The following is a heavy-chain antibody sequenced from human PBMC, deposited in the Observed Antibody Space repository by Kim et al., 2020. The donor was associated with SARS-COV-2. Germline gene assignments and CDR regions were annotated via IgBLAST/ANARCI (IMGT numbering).Heavy chain of an antibody. D-gene: IGHD6-19*01. V-gene: IGHV7-4-1*01. CDR2: IDTNTGNP. Sequence: ASVKVSCKTSGYTFNDYLVNWIRQAPGQGPEWMGWIDTNTGNPTYAQGFTGRIVFSLDTSVSTAYLEIHSLKAEDSAVYYCAREGPNSSLLFDPRGQGTLVTVSS. J-gene: IGHJ5*02. CDR3: AREGPNSSLLFDP. CDR1: GYTFNDYL.